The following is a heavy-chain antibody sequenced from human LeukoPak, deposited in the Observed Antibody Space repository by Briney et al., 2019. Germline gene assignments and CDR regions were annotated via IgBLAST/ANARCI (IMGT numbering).Heavy chain of an antibody. D-gene: IGHD3-22*01. Sequence: PSETLSLTCAVYGGSFSGYYWSWIRQPPGKGLEWIGEIYHSGSTNYNPSLKSRVTISVDTSKNQFSLKLSSVTAADTAVYYCARGHYYYDSSGYYGGNWFDPWGQGTLVTVSS. CDR2: IYHSGST. J-gene: IGHJ5*02. CDR3: ARGHYYYDSSGYYGGNWFDP. CDR1: GGSFSGYY. V-gene: IGHV4-34*01.